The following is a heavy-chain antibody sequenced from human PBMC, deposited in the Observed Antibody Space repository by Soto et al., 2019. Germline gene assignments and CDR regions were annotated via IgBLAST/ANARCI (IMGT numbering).Heavy chain of an antibody. CDR3: ARGTYRSGGSCYPSPSYY. CDR1: GGSFSGYY. CDR2: INHSGST. Sequence: SETLSLTCAVYGGSFSGYYWSWIRQPPGKGLEWIGEINHSGSTNYNPSLKSRVTISVDTSKNQFSLRLSSVTAADTAVYYCARGTYRSGGSCYPSPSYYWGQGTLVTVSS. J-gene: IGHJ4*02. V-gene: IGHV4-34*01. D-gene: IGHD2-15*01.